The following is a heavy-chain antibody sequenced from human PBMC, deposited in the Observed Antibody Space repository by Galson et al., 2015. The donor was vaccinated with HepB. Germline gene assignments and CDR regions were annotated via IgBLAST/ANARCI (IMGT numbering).Heavy chain of an antibody. CDR2: MNPHGGST. V-gene: IGHV1-8*02. CDR3: ARGSYSNYDHYYYYMDV. D-gene: IGHD4-11*01. Sequence: SVKVSCKASGYSFTDFYMHWVRQATGQGLEWMGWMNPHGGSTVYAQKFQGRVTMTRNTSISSVYMELSSLRSEDTAMYYCARGSYSNYDHYYYYMDVWGKGTTVTVS. CDR1: GYSFTDFY. J-gene: IGHJ6*03.